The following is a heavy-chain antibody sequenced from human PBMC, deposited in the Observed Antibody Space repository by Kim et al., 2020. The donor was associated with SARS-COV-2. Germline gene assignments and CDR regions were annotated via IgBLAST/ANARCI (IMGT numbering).Heavy chain of an antibody. CDR1: GYTFTSYG. D-gene: IGHD3-22*01. CDR2: ISAYNGNT. J-gene: IGHJ4*02. CDR3: ARGGSMIVVSHQDGGYYFDY. V-gene: IGHV1-18*01. Sequence: ASMKVSCKASGYTFTSYGISWVRQAPGQGLEWMGWISAYNGNTNYAQKLQGRVTMTTDTSTSTAYMELRSLRSDDTAVYYCARGGSMIVVSHQDGGYYFDYWGQGTLVTVSS.